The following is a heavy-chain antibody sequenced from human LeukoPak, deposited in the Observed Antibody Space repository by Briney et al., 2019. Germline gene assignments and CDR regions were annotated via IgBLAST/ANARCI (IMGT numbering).Heavy chain of an antibody. D-gene: IGHD2-21*02. Sequence: GGSLRLSCAASGFTFSSYSMNWVRQAPGKGLEWVSSISSSSSYIYYADSVKGRFTISRDNAKNSLYLQMNSLRAEDTAVYYCARGIVVVTAIRVGWFDPWGQGTLVTVSS. CDR3: ARGIVVVTAIRVGWFDP. CDR1: GFTFSSYS. CDR2: ISSSSSYI. J-gene: IGHJ5*02. V-gene: IGHV3-21*01.